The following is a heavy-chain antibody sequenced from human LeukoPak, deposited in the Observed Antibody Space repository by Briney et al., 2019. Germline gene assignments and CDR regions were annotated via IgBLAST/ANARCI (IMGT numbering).Heavy chain of an antibody. D-gene: IGHD5-18*01. J-gene: IGHJ4*02. CDR1: GFTFSTFA. CDR3: ATYRQVLLPFES. Sequence: GGSLRLSCAASGFTFSTFAMIWVRQPPGKGLEWVSSIFQGGGEIHYAGSVRGRFTISRDNSKSTLFLQMNSLRAEDSAIYYRATYRQVLLPFESWGQGTLVTVSS. V-gene: IGHV3-23*01. CDR2: IFQGGGEI.